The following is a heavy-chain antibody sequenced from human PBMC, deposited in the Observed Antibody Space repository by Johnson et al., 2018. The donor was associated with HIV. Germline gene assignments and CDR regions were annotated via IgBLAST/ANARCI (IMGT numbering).Heavy chain of an antibody. V-gene: IGHV3-66*04. CDR2: IYSGGST. CDR1: GFTFSSYG. CDR3: ARQEVRYYYGSGSDAFDI. Sequence: VQLVESGGGVVQPGKSLRLSCAASGFTFSSYGLHWVRQAPGKGLEWVAVIYSGGSTYYADSVKGRFTISRDNSKNTLYLQMNSLRAEDTAVYYCARQEVRYYYGSGSDAFDIWGQGTMVTVSS. J-gene: IGHJ3*02. D-gene: IGHD3-10*01.